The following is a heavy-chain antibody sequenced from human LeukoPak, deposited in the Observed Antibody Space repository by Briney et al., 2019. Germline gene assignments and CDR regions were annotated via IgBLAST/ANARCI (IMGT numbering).Heavy chain of an antibody. J-gene: IGHJ4*02. Sequence: SVKVSCKASGGTFSSYAISWVRQAPGQGLEWMGGIIPIFGTANYAQKFQGRVTITTDESTSTAYMELSSLRSEDTAVYYCATDLYRRGWDWGQGTLVTVSS. V-gene: IGHV1-69*05. D-gene: IGHD1-26*01. CDR3: ATDLYRRGWD. CDR2: IIPIFGTA. CDR1: GGTFSSYA.